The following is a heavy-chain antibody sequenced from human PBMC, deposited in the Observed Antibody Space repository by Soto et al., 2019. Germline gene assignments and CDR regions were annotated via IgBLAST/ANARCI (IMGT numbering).Heavy chain of an antibody. V-gene: IGHV1-18*01. D-gene: IGHD6-13*01. CDR3: SRRYSSSWKSLDY. J-gene: IGHJ4*02. Sequence: ASEKVYCKASGYTFTSYGTSWVRQAPGQGLEWMGWISAYNGNTNYAQKLQGRVTMTTDTSTSTAYMELRSLRSDDTAVYYCSRRYSSSWKSLDYWGQGTLVTVSS. CDR1: GYTFTSYG. CDR2: ISAYNGNT.